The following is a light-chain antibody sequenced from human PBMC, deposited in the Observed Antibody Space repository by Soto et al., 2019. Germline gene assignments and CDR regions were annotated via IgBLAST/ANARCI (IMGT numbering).Light chain of an antibody. V-gene: IGKV3-11*01. CDR3: QQRSNWPYT. Sequence: EIVLTQSPDTLSLSPGERATLSCRASQSVSSYLAWYQQKPGQSPRLLIYDASNRATGIPARFSGSGSGTDFTLTISSLEPEDCAVYYCQQRSNWPYTFGQGTKLEIK. CDR2: DAS. J-gene: IGKJ2*01. CDR1: QSVSSY.